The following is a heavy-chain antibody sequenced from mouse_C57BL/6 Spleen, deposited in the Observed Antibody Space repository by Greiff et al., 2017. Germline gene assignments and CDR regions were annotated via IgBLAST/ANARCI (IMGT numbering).Heavy chain of an antibody. CDR1: GYAFSSSW. V-gene: IGHV1-82*01. J-gene: IGHJ1*03. CDR3: ARLVGRDWYFDV. Sequence: SGPELVKPGASVKISCKASGYAFSSSWMNWVKQRPGKGLEWIGRIYPGDGDTNYNGKFKGKATLTADKSSSTAYMQLSSLTSEDSAVYFCARLVGRDWYFDVWGTGTTVTVSS. CDR2: IYPGDGDT. D-gene: IGHD2-12*01.